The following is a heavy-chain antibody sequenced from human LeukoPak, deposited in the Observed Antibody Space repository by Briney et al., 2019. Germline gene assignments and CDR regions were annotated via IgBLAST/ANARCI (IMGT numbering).Heavy chain of an antibody. CDR3: ARHRYDSSGYSFDY. CDR2: IYYSGST. Sequence: PGGSLRLSCAASGFTFSSYSMNWVRQPPGKGLEWIGSIYYSGSTYYNPSLKSRVTISVDTSKNQFSLKLSSVTAADTAVYYCARHRYDSSGYSFDYWGQGTLVTVSS. D-gene: IGHD3-22*01. CDR1: GFTFSSYSMN. J-gene: IGHJ4*02. V-gene: IGHV4-39*01.